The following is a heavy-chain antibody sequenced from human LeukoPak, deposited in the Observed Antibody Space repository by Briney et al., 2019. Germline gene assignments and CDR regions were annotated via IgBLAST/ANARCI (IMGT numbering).Heavy chain of an antibody. CDR2: INPSGSST. Sequence: GASVKVSCKASGYTFTSYYMHWVRQAPGQGLEGMGLINPSGSSTSYPQKFEGRLSLTRDMSTSTDYMELSSLRSEDTAVYYCARDNSVGDTAWWFDPWGQGTLVTVSS. CDR1: GYTFTSYY. J-gene: IGHJ5*02. V-gene: IGHV1-46*01. D-gene: IGHD1-26*01. CDR3: ARDNSVGDTAWWFDP.